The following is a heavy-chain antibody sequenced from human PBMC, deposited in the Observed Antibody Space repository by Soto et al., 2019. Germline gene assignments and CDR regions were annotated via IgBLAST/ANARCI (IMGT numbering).Heavy chain of an antibody. J-gene: IGHJ4*02. D-gene: IGHD3-9*01. V-gene: IGHV4-59*08. Sequence: SETLSLTCTVSGGYISSYYWSWIRQPPGKGLEWIGYIYYSGSTNYNPSLKSRVTISVDTSKNQFSLKLSSVTAADTAVYYCARALADYDILTGAESPYYFDYWGQGTLVTVSS. CDR3: ARALADYDILTGAESPYYFDY. CDR1: GGYISSYY. CDR2: IYYSGST.